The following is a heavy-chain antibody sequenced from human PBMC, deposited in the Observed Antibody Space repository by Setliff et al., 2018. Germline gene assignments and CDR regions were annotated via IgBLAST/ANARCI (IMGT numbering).Heavy chain of an antibody. CDR2: ISAYSDDT. Sequence: ASVKVSCKASGYSLSNYVMNWVRQAPGQGLEWMGWISAYSDDTKYAEKFQGRVTMTMDTSAGTAYMELRSLRSDDTAVYICAYDSSGYYPGYWGQGTLVTVSS. D-gene: IGHD3-22*01. CDR3: AYDSSGYYPGY. J-gene: IGHJ4*02. V-gene: IGHV1-18*01. CDR1: GYSLSNYV.